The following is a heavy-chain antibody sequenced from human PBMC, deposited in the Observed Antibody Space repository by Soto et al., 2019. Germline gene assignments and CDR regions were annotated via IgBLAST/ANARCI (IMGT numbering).Heavy chain of an antibody. D-gene: IGHD6-25*01. Sequence: TQSRTWSVSGGTISSVGHYWTWIRQQTEKGLQWIGYIYYSGSTDYNPSLKRSDTISVHRSKNQFSLNLSSVHAADTAIYYCARESGGCVSSTRFGLDVWGQGTTVTVSS. CDR1: GGTISSVGHY. CDR2: IYYSGST. V-gene: IGHV4-31*02. CDR3: ARESGGCVSSTRFGLDV. J-gene: IGHJ6*02.